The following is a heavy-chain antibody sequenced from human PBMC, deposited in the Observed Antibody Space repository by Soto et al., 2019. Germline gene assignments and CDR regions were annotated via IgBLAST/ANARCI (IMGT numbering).Heavy chain of an antibody. CDR2: INPSGGST. J-gene: IGHJ6*02. V-gene: IGHV1-46*01. CDR3: ARVGATTRVYYYYYGMDV. Sequence: GASVKVSCKASGYTFTSYYMHWVRHAPGRGLEWMGIINPSGGSTSYAQKFQGRVTMTRDTSTSTVYMELSSLRSEDTAVYYCARVGATTRVYYYYYGMDVWGQGTTVTVSS. D-gene: IGHD1-26*01. CDR1: GYTFTSYY.